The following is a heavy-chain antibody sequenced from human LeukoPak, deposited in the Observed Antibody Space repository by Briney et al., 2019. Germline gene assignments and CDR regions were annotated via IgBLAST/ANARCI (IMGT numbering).Heavy chain of an antibody. V-gene: IGHV1-8*01. CDR1: GYTFTSYD. CDR3: ASQGSSGYYQTLDY. D-gene: IGHD3-22*01. J-gene: IGHJ4*02. Sequence: ASVKVSCKASGYTFTSYDINWVRQATRQGPEWMGWMNPNSGNTGYVQKFQGRVTMTRDTSISTAYMELSSVTAADTAVYYCASQGSSGYYQTLDYWGQGTLVTVSS. CDR2: MNPNSGNT.